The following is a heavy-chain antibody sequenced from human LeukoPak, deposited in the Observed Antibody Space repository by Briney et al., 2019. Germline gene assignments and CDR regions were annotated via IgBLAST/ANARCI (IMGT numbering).Heavy chain of an antibody. J-gene: IGHJ4*02. V-gene: IGHV3-7*03. CDR1: GFSFSTYW. CDR3: ARHYGDDFDY. D-gene: IGHD4-17*01. Sequence: PGGSLRLSCAASGFSFSTYWIAWVRQAPGKGLEWVANIKQDGGEKYYVDSVKGRFTISRDNAKNSLYLQMNSLRAEDTALYYCARHYGDDFDYWGQGTLVTVSS. CDR2: IKQDGGEK.